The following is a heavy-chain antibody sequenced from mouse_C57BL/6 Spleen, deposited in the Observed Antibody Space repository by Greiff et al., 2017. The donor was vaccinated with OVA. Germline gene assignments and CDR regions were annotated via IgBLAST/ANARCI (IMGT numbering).Heavy chain of an antibody. D-gene: IGHD2-1*01. J-gene: IGHJ2*01. Sequence: QVQLQQPGAELVKPGASVKVSCKASGYTFTSYWMHWVKQRPGQGLEWIGRINPSDSDTNYNQKFKGKATLTVDKSSSTAYMQLSSLTSEDSAVYYCAIFDGNYYFDYWGQGSTLTVSS. CDR1: GYTFTSYW. CDR3: AIFDGNYYFDY. CDR2: INPSDSDT. V-gene: IGHV1-74*01.